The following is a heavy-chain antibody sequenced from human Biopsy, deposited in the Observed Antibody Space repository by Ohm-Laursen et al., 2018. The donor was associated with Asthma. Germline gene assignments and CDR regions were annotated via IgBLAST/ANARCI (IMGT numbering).Heavy chain of an antibody. J-gene: IGHJ2*01. CDR3: ARAVSSSSYWYFDL. D-gene: IGHD6-6*01. CDR2: IYYSGRT. V-gene: IGHV4-39*02. Sequence: GTLSLTCIVSGGAMSTSGSYWGWIRQSPGKGLEWIGSIYYSGRTYYNPSLEGRVTISADTSKNHFSLKVTSVTAADTAVYYCARAVSSSSYWYFDLWGRGDLVTVSS. CDR1: GGAMSTSGSY.